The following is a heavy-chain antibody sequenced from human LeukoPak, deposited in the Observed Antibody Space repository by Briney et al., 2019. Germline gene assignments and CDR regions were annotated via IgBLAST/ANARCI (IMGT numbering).Heavy chain of an antibody. J-gene: IGHJ4*02. Sequence: PGGSLRLSCAASGFPFSNNAMSWVRQAPGKGLEWVSAFGGDRVAHYADSVKGRFTISKDDSKSTLYLQMNSLRAEDTGVYYCAKDLLARAFDYWGQGILVTVSS. CDR3: AKDLLARAFDY. V-gene: IGHV3-23*01. CDR2: FGGDRVA. CDR1: GFPFSNNA.